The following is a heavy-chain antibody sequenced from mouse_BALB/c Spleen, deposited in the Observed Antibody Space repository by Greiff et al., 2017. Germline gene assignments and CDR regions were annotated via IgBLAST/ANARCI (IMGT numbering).Heavy chain of an antibody. CDR1: GFTFSSYG. CDR3: ASGIWAY. CDR2: INSNGGST. D-gene: IGHD1-1*02. V-gene: IGHV5-6-3*01. J-gene: IGHJ3*01. Sequence: EVKVVESGGGLVQPGGSLKLSCAASGFTFSSYGMSWVRQTPDKRLELVATINSNGGSTYYPDSVKGRFTISRDNAKNTLYLQMSSLKSEDTAMYYCASGIWAYWGQGTLVTVSA.